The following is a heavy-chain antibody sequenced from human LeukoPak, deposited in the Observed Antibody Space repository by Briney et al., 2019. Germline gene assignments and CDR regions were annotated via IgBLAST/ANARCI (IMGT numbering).Heavy chain of an antibody. Sequence: GASVKVSCKASGYTFTDYYIHWVRQAPGQGLEWMGRIIPNNGDTNYAQNFQGRVTMTRDTSISTAYMELSSLRSDDTAVYYCARGSWLAKGGFFDYWGQGTLVTVSS. CDR1: GYTFTDYY. CDR3: ARGSWLAKGGFFDY. V-gene: IGHV1-2*06. D-gene: IGHD6-19*01. J-gene: IGHJ4*02. CDR2: IIPNNGDT.